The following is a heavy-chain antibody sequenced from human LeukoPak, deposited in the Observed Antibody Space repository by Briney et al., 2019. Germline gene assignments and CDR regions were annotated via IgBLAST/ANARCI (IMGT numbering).Heavy chain of an antibody. D-gene: IGHD6-19*01. J-gene: IGHJ6*02. CDR1: GYTLTELS. Sequence: ASVKVSCKVSGYTLTELSMHWVRQAPGKGLEWMGGFDPEDGETIYAQKFQGRVTMTEDTSTDTAYMELSSPRSEDTAVYYCATGGESIAVANYYGMDVWGQGTTVTVS. V-gene: IGHV1-24*01. CDR2: FDPEDGET. CDR3: ATGGESIAVANYYGMDV.